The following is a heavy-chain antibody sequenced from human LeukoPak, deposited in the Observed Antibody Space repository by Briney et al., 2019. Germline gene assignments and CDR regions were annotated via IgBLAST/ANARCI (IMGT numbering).Heavy chain of an antibody. CDR3: AREGTSGTHLNWFDP. J-gene: IGHJ5*02. Sequence: SETLSLTCTVSGGSIISSSYYWGWIRQPPGKGLEWIGHIYGSGSTNYNPSLKSRVTLSVDTSKNQFSLKLSSVTAADTAVYYCAREGTSGTHLNWFDPWGQGTLVTVSS. CDR1: GGSIISSSYY. V-gene: IGHV4-39*07. CDR2: IYGSGST. D-gene: IGHD1-1*01.